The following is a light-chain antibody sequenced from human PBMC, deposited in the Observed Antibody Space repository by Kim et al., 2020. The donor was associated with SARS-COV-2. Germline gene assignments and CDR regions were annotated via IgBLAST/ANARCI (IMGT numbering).Light chain of an antibody. Sequence: DIQMTQSPSSLSASVGDRVTITCRASQSISNYLSWYQKKPGKAPNLLIYGASSLQSGVPSRFSGSGSGTDFTLTISTLQPEDFATYYCQQTYRIPHTFGQGTKLEI. CDR2: GAS. CDR1: QSISNY. J-gene: IGKJ2*01. CDR3: QQTYRIPHT. V-gene: IGKV1-39*01.